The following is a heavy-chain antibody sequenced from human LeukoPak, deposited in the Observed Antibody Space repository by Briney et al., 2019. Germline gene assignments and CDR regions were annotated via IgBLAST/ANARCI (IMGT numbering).Heavy chain of an antibody. J-gene: IGHJ4*02. V-gene: IGHV3-23*01. CDR2: ISSSGGTT. Sequence: GGSLRLACAASGFTFSSYAMNWVRQAPGKGLEWVSVISSSGGTTYYSDSVKGRFIISRDNSKNTLYLQMNSLRAEDTAVYYCAKAGIAVPATPEYCGQGTQVTVSS. CDR1: GFTFSSYA. CDR3: AKAGIAVPATPEY. D-gene: IGHD6-19*01.